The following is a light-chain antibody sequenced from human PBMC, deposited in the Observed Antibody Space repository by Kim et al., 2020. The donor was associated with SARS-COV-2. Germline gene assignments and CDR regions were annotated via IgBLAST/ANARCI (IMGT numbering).Light chain of an antibody. CDR2: GKN. CDR3: NSRDSSGNHLV. J-gene: IGLJ3*02. V-gene: IGLV3-19*01. CDR1: SLRSYY. Sequence: ALVQTVRITCKGDSLRSYYASWYQQKPGQAPVLVIYGKNNRPSGIPDRFSGSNSGNTASLTITGAQAEDEADYYCNSRDSSGNHLVFGGGTQLTVL.